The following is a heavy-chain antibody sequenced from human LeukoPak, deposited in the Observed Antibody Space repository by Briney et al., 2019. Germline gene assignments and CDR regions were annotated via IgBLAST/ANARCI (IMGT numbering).Heavy chain of an antibody. J-gene: IGHJ4*02. CDR1: GFTFSSYA. V-gene: IGHV3-23*01. CDR3: ANPRYCSSTSCRYFDY. Sequence: PGGSLRLSCAASGFTFSSYAVSWVRQAPGKGLEWVSAISGSGGSTYYADSVKGRFTISRDNSKNTLYLQMNSLRAEDTAVYYCANPRYCSSTSCRYFDYWGQGTLVTVSS. CDR2: ISGSGGST. D-gene: IGHD2-2*01.